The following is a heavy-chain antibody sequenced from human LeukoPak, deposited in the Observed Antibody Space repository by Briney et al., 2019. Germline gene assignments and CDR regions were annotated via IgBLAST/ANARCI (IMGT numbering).Heavy chain of an antibody. CDR3: ARSVPDYTRFDY. V-gene: IGHV3-23*05. Sequence: GGSLRLSCPASGLTFSNYAMNWVRQAPGKGLEWVSTFKTKYNQVYYAESVRGRFTISTDNSNNTVYLQMNSLRAEDTALYYCARSVPDYTRFDYWGQGALVTVSS. CDR2: FKTKYNQV. CDR1: GLTFSNYA. J-gene: IGHJ4*02. D-gene: IGHD4-11*01.